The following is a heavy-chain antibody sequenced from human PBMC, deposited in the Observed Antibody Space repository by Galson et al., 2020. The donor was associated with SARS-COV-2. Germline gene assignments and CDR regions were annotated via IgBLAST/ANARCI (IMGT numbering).Heavy chain of an antibody. Sequence: GESLKISCKASGYTFTGYYMHWVRQAPGQGLEWMGWINPNSGGTNYAQKFQGRVTMTRDTSISTAYMELSRLRSDDTAVYYCARDGGTGYDILTGYYREYYFDYWGQGTLVTVSS. CDR3: ARDGGTGYDILTGYYREYYFDY. V-gene: IGHV1-2*02. J-gene: IGHJ4*02. CDR2: INPNSGGT. D-gene: IGHD3-9*01. CDR1: GYTFTGYY.